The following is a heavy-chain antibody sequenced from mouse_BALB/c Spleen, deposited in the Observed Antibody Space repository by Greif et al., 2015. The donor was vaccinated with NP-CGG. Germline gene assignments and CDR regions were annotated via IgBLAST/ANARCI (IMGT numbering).Heavy chain of an antibody. Sequence: QVQLQQSGPGLVAPSQSLSITCTVSGFSLTSYGVHWVRQPPGKGLEWLGVIWAGGSTNYNSALMSRLSISKDNSESQVFLKMNSLQTVDTAMYYCARERSMITYYFDYWGQGTTLTVSS. V-gene: IGHV2-9*02. CDR3: ARERSMITYYFDY. CDR1: GFSLTSYG. J-gene: IGHJ2*01. CDR2: IWAGGST. D-gene: IGHD2-4*01.